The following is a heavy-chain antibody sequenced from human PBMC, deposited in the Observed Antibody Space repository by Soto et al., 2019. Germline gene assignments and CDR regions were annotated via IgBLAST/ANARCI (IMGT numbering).Heavy chain of an antibody. CDR2: ISSSSSYI. Sequence: GGSLRLSCAASGFTFSSYSMNWVRQAPGKGLEWVSSISSSSSYIYYADSVKGRFTISRDNAKNSLYLQMNSLRAEDTAVYYRARDRDEYSSSWYDAFDIWGQGTMVTVSS. D-gene: IGHD6-13*01. J-gene: IGHJ3*02. CDR1: GFTFSSYS. CDR3: ARDRDEYSSSWYDAFDI. V-gene: IGHV3-21*01.